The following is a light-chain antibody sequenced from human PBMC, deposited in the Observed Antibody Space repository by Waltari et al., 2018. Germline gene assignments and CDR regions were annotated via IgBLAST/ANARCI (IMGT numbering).Light chain of an antibody. CDR1: QSVSSSY. Sequence: EIVLTQSPGTLSLSRGERATLSCRASQSVSSSYLAWYQQKPGQAPRLLIYGASSRATGIPDRFSGSGSGTDFTLTISRLEPEDIAVYYCQQYGSSPYTFGQGTKVEIK. V-gene: IGKV3-20*01. CDR2: GAS. CDR3: QQYGSSPYT. J-gene: IGKJ2*01.